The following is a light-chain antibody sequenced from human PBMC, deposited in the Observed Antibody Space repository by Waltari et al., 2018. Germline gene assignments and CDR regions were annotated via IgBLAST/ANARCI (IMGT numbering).Light chain of an antibody. J-gene: IGLJ1*01. Sequence: QSVLTQPPSASGTPGQRVTISCSGRSSDIGRNTVNWYQHLPGTAPRLLIYTNYYRPSGVPDRFSGSKSGTSASLAISGLQSEDEAVFYCATWDDSLKGFVFGSGTKVTVL. CDR3: ATWDDSLKGFV. CDR1: SSDIGRNT. V-gene: IGLV1-44*01. CDR2: TNY.